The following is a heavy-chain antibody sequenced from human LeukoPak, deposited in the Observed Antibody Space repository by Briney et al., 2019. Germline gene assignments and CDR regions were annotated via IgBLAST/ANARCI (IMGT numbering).Heavy chain of an antibody. V-gene: IGHV1-3*01. D-gene: IGHD2-2*01. CDR2: INAGNGNT. Sequence: ASVKVSCKASGYTFTSYAMHWVRQAPGQRLEWMGWINAGNGNTKYSQKFQGRVTITRDTSASTAYMELSSLRSEDTAVYYCARKYHCSSTSCYYYYGMDVWGQGTTVIVSS. CDR1: GYTFTSYA. CDR3: ARKYHCSSTSCYYYYGMDV. J-gene: IGHJ6*02.